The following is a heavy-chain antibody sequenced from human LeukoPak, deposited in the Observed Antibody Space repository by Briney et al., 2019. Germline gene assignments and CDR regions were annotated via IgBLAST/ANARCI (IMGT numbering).Heavy chain of an antibody. CDR1: GGSFSGYY. Sequence: SETLSLTCAVYGGSFSGYYWSWIRQPPGKGLEWIGEINHSGSTNYNPSLKSRVTISVDTSKNQFSLKLSSVTAADTAVYYCARHSYGTFDYWGQGTLVTVSS. V-gene: IGHV4-34*01. CDR3: ARHSYGTFDY. D-gene: IGHD5-18*01. CDR2: INHSGST. J-gene: IGHJ4*02.